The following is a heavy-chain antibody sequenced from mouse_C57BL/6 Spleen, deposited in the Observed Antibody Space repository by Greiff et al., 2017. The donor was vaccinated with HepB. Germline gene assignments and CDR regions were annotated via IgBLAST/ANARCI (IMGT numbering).Heavy chain of an antibody. CDR3: ARDQIYYYGSSWYFDV. D-gene: IGHD1-1*01. CDR2: INYDGSST. J-gene: IGHJ1*03. V-gene: IGHV5-16*01. CDR1: GFTFSDYY. Sequence: EVQLVESEGGLVQPGSSMKLSCTASGFTFSDYYMAWVRQVPEKGLEWVANINYDGSSTYYLDSLKSRFIISRDNAKNILYLQMSSLKSEDTATYYCARDQIYYYGSSWYFDVWGTGTTVTVSS.